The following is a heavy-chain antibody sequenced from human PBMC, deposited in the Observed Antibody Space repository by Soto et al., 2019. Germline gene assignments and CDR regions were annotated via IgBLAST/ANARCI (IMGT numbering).Heavy chain of an antibody. D-gene: IGHD6-13*01. CDR3: AREINRIAADGRVNRNYYYYYYMDV. V-gene: IGHV1-18*01. CDR1: GYTFTSYG. J-gene: IGHJ6*03. CDR2: ISAYNGNT. Sequence: GASVKVSCKASGYTFTSYGISWVRQAPGQGLEWMGWISAYNGNTNYAQKLQGRVTMTTDTSTSTAYMELRSLRSDDKAVYYCAREINRIAADGRVNRNYYYYYYMDVCGKLTTVTVS.